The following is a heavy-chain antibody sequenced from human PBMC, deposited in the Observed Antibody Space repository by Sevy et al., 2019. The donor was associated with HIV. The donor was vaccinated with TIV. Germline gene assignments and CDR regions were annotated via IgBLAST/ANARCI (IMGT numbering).Heavy chain of an antibody. Sequence: GGSLRLSYAASGFTFSNYAINWVRQAPGKGLEWVSRISGSGDSTFYADSVKGRFTISRDNSKNTVNLQMNRLRVEDTAVYYCAKVVVPADIDPFYYYAYGMDVWGQGTTVTVSS. CDR2: ISGSGDST. D-gene: IGHD2-2*01. CDR1: GFTFSNYA. CDR3: AKVVVPADIDPFYYYAYGMDV. J-gene: IGHJ6*02. V-gene: IGHV3-23*01.